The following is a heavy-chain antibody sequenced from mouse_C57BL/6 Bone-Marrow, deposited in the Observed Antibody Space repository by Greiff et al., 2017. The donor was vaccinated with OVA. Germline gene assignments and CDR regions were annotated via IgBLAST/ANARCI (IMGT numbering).Heavy chain of an antibody. J-gene: IGHJ4*01. CDR2: IDPEDGET. D-gene: IGHD2-4*01. Sequence: VQLQQSGAELVKPGASVKLSCTASGFNIKDYYMHWVKQRTEQGLEWIGRIDPEDGETKYAPKFPGKATITADTSSNTAYLQLSSLTSEDTAVYYCAILFYYDYDGAMDYWGQGTSVAVSS. V-gene: IGHV14-2*01. CDR1: GFNIKDYY. CDR3: AILFYYDYDGAMDY.